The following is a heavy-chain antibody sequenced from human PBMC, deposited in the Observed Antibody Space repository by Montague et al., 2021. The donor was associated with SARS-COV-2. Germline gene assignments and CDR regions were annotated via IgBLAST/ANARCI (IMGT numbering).Heavy chain of an antibody. D-gene: IGHD1-1*01. CDR2: SGFRGAT. V-gene: IGHV3-23*01. CDR3: AKDRPPLRSGTTEG. J-gene: IGHJ4*02. CDR1: GFTFSNYD. Sequence: SLRLSCAASGFTFSNYDMTWVRQAPGKGLEWVSSSGFRGATYYADSVKGRFTISRDNSKNTLYLQMNSLRGEDTAVYYCAKDRPPLRSGTTEGRGQGTLVTVSS.